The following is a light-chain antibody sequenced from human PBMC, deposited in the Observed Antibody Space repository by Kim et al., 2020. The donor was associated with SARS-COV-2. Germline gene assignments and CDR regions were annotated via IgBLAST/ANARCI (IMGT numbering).Light chain of an antibody. Sequence: RVTISGTGTDSNIGTPYIVHCYQCLPGPAPNLLRYANDERPSGVPDRFSGSKSGTSASLAITGLQPDDEADYFCQSYDISLSAVVFGGGTQLTVL. CDR2: AND. J-gene: IGLJ2*01. CDR3: QSYDISLSAVV. CDR1: DSNIGTPYI. V-gene: IGLV1-40*01.